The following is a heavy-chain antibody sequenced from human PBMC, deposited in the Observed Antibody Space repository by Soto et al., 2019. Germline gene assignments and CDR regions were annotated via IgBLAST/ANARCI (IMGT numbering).Heavy chain of an antibody. CDR2: ISGSGGNT. V-gene: IGHV3-23*01. Sequence: GGSLRLSCAASGFTFSSYAMSWVRQAPGKGLEWVSAISGSGGNTYYADSVKGRFTISRDNSKNTLYLQMNSLRAEDTAVYYSAKSLAAYSSSYWAQGTMVTVSS. CDR1: GFTFSSYA. CDR3: AKSLAAYSSSY. D-gene: IGHD6-6*01. J-gene: IGHJ1*01.